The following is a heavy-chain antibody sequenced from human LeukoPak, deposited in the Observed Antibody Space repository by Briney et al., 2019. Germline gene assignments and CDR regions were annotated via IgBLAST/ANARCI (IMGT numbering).Heavy chain of an antibody. CDR3: AKATSNFWSGPDV. V-gene: IGHV3-23*01. Sequence: GGSLRLSCAASGFTFSSYAMSWVRQAPGKGLGWVSAISGSGGSTYYADSVKGRFTISRDNSKNTLYLQMSSLRAEDTAVYYCAKATSNFWSGPDVWGKGTTVTVSS. CDR1: GFTFSSYA. J-gene: IGHJ6*04. CDR2: ISGSGGST. D-gene: IGHD3-3*01.